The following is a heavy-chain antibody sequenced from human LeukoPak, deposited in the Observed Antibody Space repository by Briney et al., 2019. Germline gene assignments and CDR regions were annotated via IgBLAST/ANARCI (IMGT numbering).Heavy chain of an antibody. J-gene: IGHJ4*02. CDR1: GFTFSSYA. CDR2: ISYDGSNI. D-gene: IGHD3-10*01. Sequence: GGSLRLSCAASGFTFSSYAMHWVRQAPGKGLEWVAVISYDGSNIYYADSVKGRFTISRDNSKNTLYLQMNSLRPEDTAVYDCAKDSGGGGSGSYIDYWGQGTLVTVST. V-gene: IGHV3-30*04. CDR3: AKDSGGGGSGSYIDY.